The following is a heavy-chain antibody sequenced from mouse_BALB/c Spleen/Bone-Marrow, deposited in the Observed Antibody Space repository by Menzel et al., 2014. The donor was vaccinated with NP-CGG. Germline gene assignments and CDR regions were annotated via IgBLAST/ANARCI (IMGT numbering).Heavy chain of an antibody. V-gene: IGHV2-6-2*01. Sequence: QVQMKESGPDLEAPSQSLSITCTVSGFSLTSYGVHWVRQPPGKGLEWLVVIWSDGSTTYNSALKSRLSISKDNSKSQVFLKMNSLQTDDTAMYYCARHEHDYGFAHWGQGTLFTFTA. CDR2: IWSDGST. J-gene: IGHJ3*01. CDR3: ARHEHDYGFAH. D-gene: IGHD2-4*01. CDR1: GFSLTSYG.